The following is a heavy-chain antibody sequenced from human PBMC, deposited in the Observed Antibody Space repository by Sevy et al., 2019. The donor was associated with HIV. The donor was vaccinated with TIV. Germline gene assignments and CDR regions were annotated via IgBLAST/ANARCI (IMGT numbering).Heavy chain of an antibody. CDR1: GFTFSSYS. CDR3: ARDLYDFWSGYYKGSMDV. D-gene: IGHD3-3*01. CDR2: ISSSSSTI. V-gene: IGHV3-48*02. Sequence: GGSLRLSCAASGFTFSSYSMNWVRQAPGKGLEWVSYISSSSSTIYYADSVKGRFTISRDNAKNSLYLQMNSLRDEDTAVYYCARDLYDFWSGYYKGSMDVWGQGTTLTVSS. J-gene: IGHJ6*02.